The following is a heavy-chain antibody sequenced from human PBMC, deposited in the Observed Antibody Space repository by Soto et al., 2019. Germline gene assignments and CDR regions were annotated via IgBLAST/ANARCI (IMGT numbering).Heavy chain of an antibody. CDR1: GFTFSSYW. CDR3: ARVVPYCSGGSCPYDY. Sequence: GGSLRLSCAASGFTFSSYWMHWVRQAPGKGLVWVSRINSDGSSTSYADSVKGRFTISRVNAKNTLYLQMNSLRAEDTAVYYWARVVPYCSGGSCPYDYWGQGTLVTVSS. J-gene: IGHJ4*02. V-gene: IGHV3-74*01. D-gene: IGHD2-15*01. CDR2: INSDGSST.